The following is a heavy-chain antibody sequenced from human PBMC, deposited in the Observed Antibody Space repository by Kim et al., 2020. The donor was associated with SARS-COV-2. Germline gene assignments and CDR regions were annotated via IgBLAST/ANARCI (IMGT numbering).Heavy chain of an antibody. V-gene: IGHV3-43*01. CDR1: GFTFDDYT. CDR2: ISWDGGST. Sequence: GGSLRLSCAASGFTFDDYTMHWVRQAPGKGLEWVSLISWDGGSTYYADSVKGRFTISRDNSKNSLYLQMNSLRTEDTALYYCAKDYESYDILTGYFGPYGMDVWGQGTTVTVSS. J-gene: IGHJ6*02. D-gene: IGHD3-9*01. CDR3: AKDYESYDILTGYFGPYGMDV.